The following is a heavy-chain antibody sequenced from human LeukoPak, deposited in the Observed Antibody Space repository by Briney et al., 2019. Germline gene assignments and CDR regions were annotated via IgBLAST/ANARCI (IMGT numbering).Heavy chain of an antibody. CDR1: GFTFSDYS. CDR3: ARVVPDYTYYMDV. V-gene: IGHV3-21*04. CDR2: ISSSSTYI. J-gene: IGHJ6*03. Sequence: GGSLRLSCAASGFTFSDYSMSWVRQAPGKGLEWVSSISSSSTYIYYADSVKGRFTVSRDNAKNSVYLQMNSLRAEDTAVYYCARVVPDYTYYMDVWGKGTTVTVSS. D-gene: IGHD6-6*01.